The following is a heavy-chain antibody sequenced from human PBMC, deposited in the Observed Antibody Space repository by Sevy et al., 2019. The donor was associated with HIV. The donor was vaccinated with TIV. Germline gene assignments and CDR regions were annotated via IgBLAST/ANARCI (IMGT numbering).Heavy chain of an antibody. CDR1: GGSISTYY. V-gene: IGHV4-59*01. CDR2: IYYTGKT. CDR3: ARLSRNNVVVTGVRRDGFDI. Sequence: SETLSLTCSVSGGSISTYYWSWIRQPPGKGLEWLGYIYYTGKTNYNPSLQTPVTMSIDTSRNQFSLRLSSVTSADTAMYYCARLSRNNVVVTGVRRDGFDIWGQGTMVNVSS. J-gene: IGHJ3*02. D-gene: IGHD2-21*02.